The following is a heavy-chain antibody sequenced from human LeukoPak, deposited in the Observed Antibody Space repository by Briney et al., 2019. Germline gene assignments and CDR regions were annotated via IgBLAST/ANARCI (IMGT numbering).Heavy chain of an antibody. V-gene: IGHV1-69*05. CDR1: GGTFSSYA. D-gene: IGHD3-22*01. J-gene: IGHJ4*02. CDR3: ARGPMIVVVRFGY. Sequence: SVKVSCKASGGTFSSYAISWVRQAPGQGLEWMGRIIPIFGTANYAQKFQGRVTITTDESTSTAYMELSSLRSEDTAVYYCARGPMIVVVRFGYWGQGTLVTVSS. CDR2: IIPIFGTA.